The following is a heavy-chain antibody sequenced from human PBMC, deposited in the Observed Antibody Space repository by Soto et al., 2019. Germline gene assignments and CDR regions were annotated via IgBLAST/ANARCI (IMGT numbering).Heavy chain of an antibody. V-gene: IGHV3-11*06. CDR1: GFTFSDYY. J-gene: IGHJ4*02. D-gene: IGHD3-22*01. Sequence: GSLRLSCAASGFTFSDYYMSWIRQAPGKGLEWLSYISSNGSYTNYADSVKGRFTISRDNAKNSLYLHMNSLRAEDTAVYYCARTPDSHFDYWGQGTLVTVSS. CDR2: ISSNGSYT. CDR3: ARTPDSHFDY.